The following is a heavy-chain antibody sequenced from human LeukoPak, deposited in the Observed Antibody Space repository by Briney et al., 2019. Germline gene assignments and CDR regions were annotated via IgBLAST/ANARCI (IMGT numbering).Heavy chain of an antibody. D-gene: IGHD6-13*01. J-gene: IGHJ4*02. V-gene: IGHV3-33*01. CDR1: GLITYG. Sequence: GRSLRLSCAPSGLITYGRYWVRPAPGKGLEWVAVICNDESNQYYADSVKGRFTISRDNSRNTLYLQMNSLRAEDTAVYYCARDGFGSSWYGRALDYWGEGTLVTVSS. CDR2: ICNDESNQ. CDR3: ARDGFGSSWYGRALDY.